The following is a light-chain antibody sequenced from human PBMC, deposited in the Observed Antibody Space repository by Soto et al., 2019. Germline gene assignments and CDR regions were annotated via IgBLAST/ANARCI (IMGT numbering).Light chain of an antibody. CDR1: QSVSSN. V-gene: IGKV3-15*01. Sequence: EIVMTQSPATLSVSPGERATLSCRASQSVSSNLAWYQQKPGQAPRLLIYGASTRATGIPARFSGSGSGTEFTLTISSLQSEDFAVYYCQQYNTYFSLSFGGGTRVDVK. CDR3: QQYNTYFSLS. CDR2: GAS. J-gene: IGKJ4*01.